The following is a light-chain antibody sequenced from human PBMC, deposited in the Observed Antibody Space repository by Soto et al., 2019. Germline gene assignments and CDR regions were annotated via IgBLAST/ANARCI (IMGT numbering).Light chain of an antibody. CDR1: SSDVGGYNY. Sequence: QSVLTQRASVSGSPGQSITISCTGTSSDVGGYNYVSWYQHHPGKAPKLMIFDVSNRPSGVSNRFSGSMSGNTASLTISGLKPEDEADYYCSSYTTSNTRQIVFGTGTKVTVL. CDR3: SSYTTSNTRQIV. V-gene: IGLV2-14*03. CDR2: DVS. J-gene: IGLJ1*01.